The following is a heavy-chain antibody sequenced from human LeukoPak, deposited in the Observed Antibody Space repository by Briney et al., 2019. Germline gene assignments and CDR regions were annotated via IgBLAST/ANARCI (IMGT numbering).Heavy chain of an antibody. CDR3: ARDRPFWN. CDR2: IKLDENTA. CDR1: GLSSTIYW. Sequence: GGSLRLSCAASGLSSTIYWMHWVRQVQGKGLVWVSRIKLDENTAYYADFVKGRFTISRDDAKTTVYLQMNSLRAEDSAVYYCARDRPFWNWGQGTLVTVSS. D-gene: IGHD3-3*01. V-gene: IGHV3-74*01. J-gene: IGHJ4*02.